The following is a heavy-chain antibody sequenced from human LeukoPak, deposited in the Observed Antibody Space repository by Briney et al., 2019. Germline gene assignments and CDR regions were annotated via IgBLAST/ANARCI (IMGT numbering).Heavy chain of an antibody. CDR2: IYSGGST. V-gene: IGHV3-66*04. D-gene: IGHD3-22*01. J-gene: IGHJ3*01. CDR3: AKPKWLMRDGFDL. CDR1: GFTVSYNY. Sequence: GGSLRLSCVASGFTVSYNYMSWVRQAPGKGLEWVSVIYSGGSTNYADSVEGRFTISRDKSKNTLYLQMNSLRVEDTAVYYCAKPKWLMRDGFDLWGQGTMVIVSS.